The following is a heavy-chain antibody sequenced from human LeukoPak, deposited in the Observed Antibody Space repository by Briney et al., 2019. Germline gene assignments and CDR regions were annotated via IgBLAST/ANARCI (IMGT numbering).Heavy chain of an antibody. J-gene: IGHJ6*03. CDR3: ARDLGRGSGSYFYYMDV. V-gene: IGHV4-4*07. CDR2: IYTSGST. CDR1: GGSISSYY. D-gene: IGHD3-10*01. Sequence: SETLSLTCTVSGGSISSYYWSWIRQPAGKGLEWIGRIYTSGSTNYNPSLRSRATMSVDTSKNQFSLKLSSVAAADTAVYYCARDLGRGSGSYFYYMDVWGKGTTVTISS.